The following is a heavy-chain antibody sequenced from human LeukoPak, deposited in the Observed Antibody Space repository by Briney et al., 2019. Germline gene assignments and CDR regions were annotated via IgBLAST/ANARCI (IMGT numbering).Heavy chain of an antibody. V-gene: IGHV3-15*01. Sequence: GGSLRLSCAASGFPFSDTWMSWVRQAPGKGLEWVGRIKSKTDGGTTDYAAPVKGRFTISRDDSKNTLYLQMNSLKTEDTAVYYCTTVSEEWFGEPTDYWGQGTLVTVSS. J-gene: IGHJ4*02. CDR2: IKSKTDGGTT. CDR1: GFPFSDTW. D-gene: IGHD3-10*01. CDR3: TTVSEEWFGEPTDY.